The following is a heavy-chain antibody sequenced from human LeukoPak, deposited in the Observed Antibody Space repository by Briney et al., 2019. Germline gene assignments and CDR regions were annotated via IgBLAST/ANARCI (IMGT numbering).Heavy chain of an antibody. Sequence: SQTLSLTCTVSGGSISSYYWSWIRQPPGKGLEWIGYIYYSGSTNYNPSLKSRVTISVDTSKNQFSLKLSSVTAADTAVYYCARARLERLPSDYYGMDVWGQGTTVTVSS. CDR1: GGSISSYY. D-gene: IGHD1-1*01. J-gene: IGHJ6*02. V-gene: IGHV4-59*01. CDR2: IYYSGST. CDR3: ARARLERLPSDYYGMDV.